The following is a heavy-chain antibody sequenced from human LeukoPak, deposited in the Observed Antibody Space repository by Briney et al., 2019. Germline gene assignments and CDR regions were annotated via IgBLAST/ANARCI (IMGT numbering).Heavy chain of an antibody. CDR2: ISAYNGNT. CDR1: GYTFTSYG. Sequence: ASVKVSFKASGYTFTSYGISWVRQAPGQGLEWMGWISAYNGNTNYAQKLQGRVTMTTDTSTSTAYMELRSLRSDDPAVYYCARVPMVRGVIIPNWFDPWGQGTLVTVSS. V-gene: IGHV1-18*04. J-gene: IGHJ5*02. D-gene: IGHD3-10*01. CDR3: ARVPMVRGVIIPNWFDP.